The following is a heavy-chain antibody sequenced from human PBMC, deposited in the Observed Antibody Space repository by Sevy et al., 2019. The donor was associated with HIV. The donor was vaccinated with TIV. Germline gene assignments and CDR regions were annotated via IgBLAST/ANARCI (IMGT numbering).Heavy chain of an antibody. J-gene: IGHJ5*02. V-gene: IGHV1-2*02. CDR3: AREVRTGTKGNWFDP. CDR2: INPNSGGK. Sequence: ASVKVSCKASGYTFTGYYMHWVRQAPGQGLEWMGWINPNSGGKNYAQKFQGRVTMTRDTSISTAYMELSRLRSDDTAVYYCAREVRTGTKGNWFDPWGQGTLVTVSS. CDR1: GYTFTGYY. D-gene: IGHD1-1*01.